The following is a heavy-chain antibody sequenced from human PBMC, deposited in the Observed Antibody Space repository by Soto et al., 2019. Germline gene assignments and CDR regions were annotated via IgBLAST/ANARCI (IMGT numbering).Heavy chain of an antibody. CDR3: ARDKLLVAAYNPQEVWFDP. D-gene: IGHD2-15*01. J-gene: IGHJ5*02. V-gene: IGHV1-46*01. CDR1: GYTFTSYY. CDR2: INPSGGST. Sequence: AASVKVSCKASGYTFTSYYMHWVRQAPGQGLEWMGIINPSGGSTSYAQKFQGRVTMTRDTSTSTVYMELSSLRSEDTAVYYCARDKLLVAAYNPQEVWFDPWGQGTLVTVSS.